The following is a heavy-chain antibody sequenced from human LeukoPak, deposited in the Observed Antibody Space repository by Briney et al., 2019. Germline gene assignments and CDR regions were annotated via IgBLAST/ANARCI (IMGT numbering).Heavy chain of an antibody. D-gene: IGHD3-22*01. CDR3: AREGGYSHAFDY. Sequence: GGSLTLSCAASGFTFSSYCIYWVRQAPGKGLVWVSRINSDGSSTSHADSVKGRFTISRDNAKNTLYLQMNSLRAEDTAVYYCAREGGYSHAFDYWGQGTLVTVSS. J-gene: IGHJ4*02. V-gene: IGHV3-74*01. CDR1: GFTFSSYC. CDR2: INSDGSST.